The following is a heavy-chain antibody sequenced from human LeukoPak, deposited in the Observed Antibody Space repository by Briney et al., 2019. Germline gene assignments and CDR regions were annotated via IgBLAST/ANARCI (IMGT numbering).Heavy chain of an antibody. V-gene: IGHV4-34*01. D-gene: IGHD3-3*01. CDR2: INHSGST. J-gene: IGHJ5*02. CDR3: ARGGTIFGVVANWFDP. Sequence: SETLSLTCTVSGGSISSYYWSWIRQPPGKGLEWIGEINHSGSTNYNPSLKSRVTISVDTSKNQFSLKLSSVTAADTAVYYCARGGTIFGVVANWFDPWGQGTLVTVSS. CDR1: GGSISSYY.